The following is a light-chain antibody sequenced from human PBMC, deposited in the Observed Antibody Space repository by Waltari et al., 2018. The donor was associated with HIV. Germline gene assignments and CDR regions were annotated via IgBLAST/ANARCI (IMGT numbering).Light chain of an antibody. CDR1: SSNIGGNT. Sequence: QSVLTQPPSASGTPGPRVTISCSGSSSNIGGNTINWYQQLPGTAPKPLSFVNNQRPSGVPDRFSGSKSGSSASLAIGGLQSEDEADYFCAAWDDSLNGWVFGGGTKLTVL. CDR3: AAWDDSLNGWV. J-gene: IGLJ3*02. V-gene: IGLV1-44*01. CDR2: VNN.